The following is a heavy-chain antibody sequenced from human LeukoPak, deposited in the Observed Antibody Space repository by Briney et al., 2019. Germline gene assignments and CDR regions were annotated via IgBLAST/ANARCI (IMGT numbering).Heavy chain of an antibody. CDR1: GYTFTSYY. Sequence: ASVKVSCKASGYTFTSYYMHWVRQAPGQGLEWMGIINPSGGSTSYAQKFQGRVTMTRDTSTSTVYMELSSLRSEDTAVYYCARDKPNGYGSGSYIFDYWGQGTLATVSS. J-gene: IGHJ4*02. CDR2: INPSGGST. V-gene: IGHV1-46*01. CDR3: ARDKPNGYGSGSYIFDY. D-gene: IGHD3-10*01.